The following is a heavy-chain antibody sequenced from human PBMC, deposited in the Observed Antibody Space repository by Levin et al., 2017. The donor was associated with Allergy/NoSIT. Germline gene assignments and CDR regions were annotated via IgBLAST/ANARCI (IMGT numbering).Heavy chain of an antibody. V-gene: IGHV3-23*01. D-gene: IGHD3-3*01. J-gene: IGHJ4*02. CDR2: ISGSGGST. Sequence: GGSLRLSCAASGFTFSSYAMSWVRQAPGKGLEWVSAISGSGGSTYYADSVKGRFTISRDNSKNTLYLQMNSLRAEDTAVYYCAKQPIPLRFLEWLLPAFDYWGQGTLVTVSS. CDR3: AKQPIPLRFLEWLLPAFDY. CDR1: GFTFSSYA.